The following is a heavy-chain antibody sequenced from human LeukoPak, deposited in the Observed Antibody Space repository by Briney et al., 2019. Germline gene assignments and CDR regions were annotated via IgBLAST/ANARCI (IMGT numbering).Heavy chain of an antibody. CDR1: GYTFTGYY. V-gene: IGHV1-2*02. D-gene: IGHD6-19*01. J-gene: IGHJ5*02. CDR3: ARGLYSSGWYFGL. Sequence: ASVKVSCKASGYTFTGYYMHWVRQAPGQGLEWMGWINLNSGGTNYAQKFQGRVTMTRDTSICTAYMELSSLRSGDTAVYYCARGLYSSGWYFGLWGQGTLVTISS. CDR2: INLNSGGT.